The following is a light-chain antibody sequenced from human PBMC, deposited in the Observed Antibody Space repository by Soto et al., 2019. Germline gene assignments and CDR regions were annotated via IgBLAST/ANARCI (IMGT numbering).Light chain of an antibody. CDR1: QSVTGNY. CDR3: QQYGSSPLT. J-gene: IGKJ4*01. Sequence: EIVLTQSPGTLSLSPGERATLSCRARQSVTGNYLAWYQQKPGQAPRFLIYDASSRATGIPDRFSGSGSGTDFTLTISRLEPEDFAVYYCQQYGSSPLTFGGGTKVEIK. V-gene: IGKV3-20*01. CDR2: DAS.